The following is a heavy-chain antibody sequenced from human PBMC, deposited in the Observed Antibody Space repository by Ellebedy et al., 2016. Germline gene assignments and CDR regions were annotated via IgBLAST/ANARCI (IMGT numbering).Heavy chain of an antibody. CDR3: ARAGYNWNDAWLGGMDV. J-gene: IGHJ6*02. Sequence: GESLKISXAASGFTFSSYAMHWVRQAPGKGLEWVAVISYDGSNKYYADSVKGRFTISRDNSKNTLYLQMNSLRAEDTAVYYCARAGYNWNDAWLGGMDVWGQGTTVTVSS. V-gene: IGHV3-30-3*01. CDR1: GFTFSSYA. D-gene: IGHD1-1*01. CDR2: ISYDGSNK.